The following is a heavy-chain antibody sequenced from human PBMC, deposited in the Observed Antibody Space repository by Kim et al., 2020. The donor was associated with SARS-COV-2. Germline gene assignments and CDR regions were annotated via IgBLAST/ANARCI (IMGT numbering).Heavy chain of an antibody. Sequence: SVKVSCKASGGTFRRYALICVRPSPVQGLEWMGGIIPIFGTANYAQKFQGRVTITADESTSTAYMELSSLRSEDTAVYYCARDKEPIAVAGTPNYYYSGMDVWGQGTTVTVSS. CDR1: GGTFRRYA. CDR3: ARDKEPIAVAGTPNYYYSGMDV. D-gene: IGHD6-19*01. CDR2: IIPIFGTA. V-gene: IGHV1-69*13. J-gene: IGHJ6*02.